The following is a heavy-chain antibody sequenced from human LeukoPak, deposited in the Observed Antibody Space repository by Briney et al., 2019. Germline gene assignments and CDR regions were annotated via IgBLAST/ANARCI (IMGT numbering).Heavy chain of an antibody. CDR2: ITWDGGNS. CDR1: GFTFDDYT. J-gene: IGHJ4*02. V-gene: IGHV3-43*01. CDR3: VKGREFDY. Sequence: GGSLRLSCEASGFTFDDYTIHWVRQAPGKGLEWVSLITWDGGNSYYADSLKGRFTISRDNSKNSLSLQMNSLRTEDTAFYYCVKGREFDYWGQGTLVTVSS.